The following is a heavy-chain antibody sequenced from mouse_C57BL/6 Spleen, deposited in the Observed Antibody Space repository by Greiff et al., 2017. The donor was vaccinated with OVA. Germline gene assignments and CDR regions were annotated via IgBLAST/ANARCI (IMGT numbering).Heavy chain of an antibody. J-gene: IGHJ4*01. V-gene: IGHV1-80*01. CDR3: ARRVYGYDGAMDY. D-gene: IGHD2-2*01. Sequence: QVQLKQPGPELVKPGASVKISCKASGYAFRSYWMNWVKQRPGKGLEWIGQIHPGDGDTNYNGKFKGKATLTADKSSSPAYMQLSSLTSEDSAVYFCARRVYGYDGAMDYWGQGASVTVSS. CDR2: IHPGDGDT. CDR1: GYAFRSYW.